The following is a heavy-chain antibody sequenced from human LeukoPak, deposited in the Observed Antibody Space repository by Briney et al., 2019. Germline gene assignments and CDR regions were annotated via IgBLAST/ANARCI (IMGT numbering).Heavy chain of an antibody. CDR2: ITSSSTHI. CDR3: ARTTSGATFSDYYYYHMDV. D-gene: IGHD1-26*01. J-gene: IGHJ6*03. V-gene: IGHV3-21*01. CDR1: GFTFSSYS. Sequence: KPGGSLRLSCAASGFTFSSYSMNWVRQAPGKGLEWVSSITSSSTHIHYADSVKGRFTISRDNAKNSLYLQMNSLRAEDTAVYYCARTTSGATFSDYYYYHMDVWGKGTTVTVSS.